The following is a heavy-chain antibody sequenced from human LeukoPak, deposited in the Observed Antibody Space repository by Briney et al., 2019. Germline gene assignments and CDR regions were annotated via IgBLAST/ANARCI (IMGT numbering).Heavy chain of an antibody. CDR3: ARLTIPMYYFGY. CDR1: GGSFSGYY. V-gene: IGHV4-34*01. Sequence: PSETLSLTCAVYGGSFSGYYWSWIRQPPGKGLEWIGEINHSGSTNYNPSLKSRVTISVDTSKNQFSLKLSSVTAADTAVYYCARLTIPMYYFGYWGQGTLVTVSS. J-gene: IGHJ4*02. D-gene: IGHD3-3*01. CDR2: INHSGST.